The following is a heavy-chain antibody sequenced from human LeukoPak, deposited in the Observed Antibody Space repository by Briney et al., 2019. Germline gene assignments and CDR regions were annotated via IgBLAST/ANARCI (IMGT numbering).Heavy chain of an antibody. J-gene: IGHJ5*02. D-gene: IGHD3-10*01. Sequence: ASVKVSCKASGYTFTSYGISWVRQAPGQGLEWMGWISAYNGNTNYAQKLQGRVTMTTDTSTSTAYMELRSLRSDDTAVYYCARDRSGPPSLWFGELLWDRYSGSYFFEFDPWGQGTLVTVSS. CDR1: GYTFTSYG. CDR2: ISAYNGNT. V-gene: IGHV1-18*01. CDR3: ARDRSGPPSLWFGELLWDRYSGSYFFEFDP.